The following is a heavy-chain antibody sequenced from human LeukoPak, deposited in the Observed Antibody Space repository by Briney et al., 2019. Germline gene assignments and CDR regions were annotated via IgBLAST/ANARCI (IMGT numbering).Heavy chain of an antibody. J-gene: IGHJ3*02. CDR3: ARVLQYVGDPFDI. V-gene: IGHV1-2*02. Sequence: GASVKVSCKASGYTFTAYYMHWVRQAPGQGLEWMGWINPNSGGTNYAQKFQGRVTMTRDTSISTAYMELTNLRADDTALYYCARVLQYVGDPFDIWGQGTMVTVSS. D-gene: IGHD2-8*01. CDR1: GYTFTAYY. CDR2: INPNSGGT.